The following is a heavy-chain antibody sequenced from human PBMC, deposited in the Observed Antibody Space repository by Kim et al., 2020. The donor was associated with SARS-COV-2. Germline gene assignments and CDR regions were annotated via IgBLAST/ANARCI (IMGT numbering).Heavy chain of an antibody. CDR3: ARGLVAAVDY. J-gene: IGHJ4*02. D-gene: IGHD2-15*01. Sequence: TNDTPSLKSRYTISVGAYKNQFSLKLRSVTAADTAVYYCARGLVAAVDYWGQGTLVTVSS. CDR2: T. V-gene: IGHV4-34*01.